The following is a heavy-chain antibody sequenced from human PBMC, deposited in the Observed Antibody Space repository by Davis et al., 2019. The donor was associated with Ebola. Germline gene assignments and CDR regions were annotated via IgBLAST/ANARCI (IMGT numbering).Heavy chain of an antibody. CDR2: INIDGSST. J-gene: IGHJ5*02. CDR3: ARGTITILTTGDNWFDP. V-gene: IGHV3-74*01. D-gene: IGHD3-3*01. Sequence: GESLKISCAASGFTFSSYWMHWVRQAPGKGLVWVSRINIDGSSTSYADSVKGRFTISRDNAKNTLYLQMNSLRAEDTAVYYCARGTITILTTGDNWFDPWGQGTLVTVSS. CDR1: GFTFSSYW.